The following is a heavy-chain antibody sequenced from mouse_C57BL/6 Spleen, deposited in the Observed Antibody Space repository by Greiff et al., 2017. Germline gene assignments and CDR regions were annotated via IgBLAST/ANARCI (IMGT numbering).Heavy chain of an antibody. CDR2: ISRGSSTI. V-gene: IGHV5-17*01. D-gene: IGHD2-2*01. CDR1: GFTFSDYG. CDR3: ARGSTMVTTGFSY. Sequence: DVMLVESGGGLVKPGGSLKLSCAASGFTFSDYGMHWVRQAPEKGLEWVAYISRGSSTIYYADTVKGRFTISRDNAKNTLFLQMTSLRSENTAMYYCARGSTMVTTGFSYWGQGTLVTVSA. J-gene: IGHJ3*01.